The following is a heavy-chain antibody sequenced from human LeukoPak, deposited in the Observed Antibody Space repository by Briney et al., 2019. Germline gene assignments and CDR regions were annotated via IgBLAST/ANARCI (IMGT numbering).Heavy chain of an antibody. Sequence: PSETLSLTCTVAGYSISSGYYWGWIRQPPGKGLEWIGSIYHSGSTYYNPSLKSRVTISVDTSKNQFSLQLNSVTPEDTAVYYCARQGDSWFDPWGQGTLVTVSS. J-gene: IGHJ5*02. CDR3: ARQGDSWFDP. V-gene: IGHV4-38-2*02. D-gene: IGHD4-11*01. CDR2: IYHSGST. CDR1: GYSISSGYY.